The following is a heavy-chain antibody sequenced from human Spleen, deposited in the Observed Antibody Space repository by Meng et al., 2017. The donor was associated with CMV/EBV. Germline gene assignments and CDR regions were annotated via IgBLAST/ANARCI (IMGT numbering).Heavy chain of an antibody. J-gene: IGHJ4*02. CDR1: GFTFGDYA. V-gene: IGHV3-49*04. CDR3: IRGRDGGSYQLGY. CDR2: IRGRAYTGPI. Sequence: GESLKISCTTSGFTFGDYAVTWVRQAPGKGLEWVGLIRGRAYTGPIEYAASVKGRFIISRDDSKSIAYLQLNSLKIEDTAVYYCIRGRDGGSYQLGYWGQGTLVTVSS. D-gene: IGHD1-26*01.